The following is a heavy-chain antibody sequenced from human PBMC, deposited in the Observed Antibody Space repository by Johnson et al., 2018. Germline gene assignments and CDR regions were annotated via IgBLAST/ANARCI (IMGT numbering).Heavy chain of an antibody. CDR3: AKAVGSISTYFSDV. CDR1: GFTFGEYA. Sequence: VQLVESGGVVVQPGGSLRLSCAASGFTFGEYAMHLVRQAPGKGLEWVSLITWYVVSTYYADSVKGRFTISRDNTKNSLYLQMNSLRGEDTALYYCAKAVGSISTYFSDVWGKGTTVIVAS. CDR2: ITWYVVST. D-gene: IGHD3-3*01. V-gene: IGHV3-43D*03. J-gene: IGHJ6*04.